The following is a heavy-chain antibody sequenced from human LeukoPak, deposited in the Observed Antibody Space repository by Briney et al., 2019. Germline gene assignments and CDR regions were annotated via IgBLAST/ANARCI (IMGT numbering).Heavy chain of an antibody. D-gene: IGHD3-22*01. CDR2: LLHDGSEK. V-gene: IGHV3-30-3*01. J-gene: IGHJ6*02. CDR3: ARDLGGYGYYGMDV. CDR1: GFTLSGFA. Sequence: GGSLRLSCAASGFTLSGFAMHWVRQAPGKGLEWVAVLLHDGSEKYYADSVKGRFTISRDTSKNMVYLQMNSLRAEETAVYYCARDLGGYGYYGMDVWGQGTTVTVSS.